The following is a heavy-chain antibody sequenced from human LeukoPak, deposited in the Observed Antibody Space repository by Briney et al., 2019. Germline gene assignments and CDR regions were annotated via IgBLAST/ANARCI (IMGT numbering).Heavy chain of an antibody. CDR1: GFTFSSYS. Sequence: GGSLRLSCAASGFTFSSYSMNWVRQAPGKGLEWVSSISSSSSYIYYADSVKGRFTISRDNAKNSLYLQMNSLRAEDTAVYYCASLLGYCSSTSCYHYYYYYMDVWGKGTTVTVSS. V-gene: IGHV3-21*01. CDR3: ASLLGYCSSTSCYHYYYYYMDV. J-gene: IGHJ6*03. D-gene: IGHD2-2*01. CDR2: ISSSSSYI.